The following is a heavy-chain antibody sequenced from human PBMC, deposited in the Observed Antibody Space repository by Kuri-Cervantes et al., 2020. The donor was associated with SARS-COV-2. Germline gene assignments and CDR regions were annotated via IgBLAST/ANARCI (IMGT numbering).Heavy chain of an antibody. CDR2: MNPNSGNT. V-gene: IGHV1-8*01. CDR1: GYTFTSYD. CDR3: ARDDGEQQLAHYYYGMGV. Sequence: ASVKVSCKASGYTFTSYDINWVRQATGQGLEWMGWMNPNSGNTGYAQKFQGRVTMTRDTSTSTVYMELSSLRSEDTAVYYCARDDGEQQLAHYYYGMGVWGQGTTVTVSS. D-gene: IGHD6-13*01. J-gene: IGHJ6*02.